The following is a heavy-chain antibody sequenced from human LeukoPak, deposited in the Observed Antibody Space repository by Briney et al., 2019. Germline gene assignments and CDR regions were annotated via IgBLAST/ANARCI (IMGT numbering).Heavy chain of an antibody. CDR3: ARGNPQLKYCSSTSCSSNWFDP. V-gene: IGHV1-69*05. D-gene: IGHD2-2*01. J-gene: IGHJ5*02. CDR1: GGTFSSYA. Sequence: GASVKVSCKASGGTFSSYAISWVRQAPGQGLEWMGGIIPIFGTANYAQKFQGRVTITTDESTSTAYMELSSLRSEDTAVYYCARGNPQLKYCSSTSCSSNWFDPWGQGTLVTVSS. CDR2: IIPIFGTA.